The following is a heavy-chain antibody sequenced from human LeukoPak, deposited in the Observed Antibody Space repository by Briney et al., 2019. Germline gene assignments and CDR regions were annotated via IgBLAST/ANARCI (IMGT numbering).Heavy chain of an antibody. CDR3: ARGIRSNYFFDY. V-gene: IGHV4-59*06. J-gene: IGHJ4*02. D-gene: IGHD4-11*01. CDR1: GGSISSYY. Sequence: SETLSLTCTVSGGSISSYYWSWIRQHPGKGLEWIGYIYYSGSTYYNPSLKSRVTISVDTSKNQFSLKLSSVTAADTAVYYCARGIRSNYFFDYWGQGTLVTVSS. CDR2: IYYSGST.